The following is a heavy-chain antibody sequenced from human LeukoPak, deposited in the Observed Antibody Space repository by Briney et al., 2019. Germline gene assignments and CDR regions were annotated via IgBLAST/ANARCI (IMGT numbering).Heavy chain of an antibody. V-gene: IGHV4-34*01. CDR2: INHSGST. J-gene: IGHJ5*02. Sequence: SETLSLTCAVYGGSFSGYYWSWIRQPPGKGLEWIGEINHSGSTNYNPSLKSRVTISVDTSKNQSSLKLSSVTAADTAVYYCARAVAGIVVVVAAKETDNWFDPWGQGTLVTVSS. D-gene: IGHD2-15*01. CDR1: GGSFSGYY. CDR3: ARAVAGIVVVVAAKETDNWFDP.